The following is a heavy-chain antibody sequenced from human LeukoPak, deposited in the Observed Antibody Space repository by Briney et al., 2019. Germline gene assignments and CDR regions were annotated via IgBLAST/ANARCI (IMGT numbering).Heavy chain of an antibody. Sequence: SETLSLTCAVYGGSFSGYYWSWIRQHPGKGLQWIGEINHSGSTNYNPSLKSRVTISVDTSKNQFSLKLGSVTAADTAVYYCARDYYDFWSGYYRRPQNMDVWGKGTTVTVSS. CDR1: GGSFSGYY. D-gene: IGHD3-3*01. CDR3: ARDYYDFWSGYYRRPQNMDV. J-gene: IGHJ6*03. V-gene: IGHV4-34*01. CDR2: INHSGST.